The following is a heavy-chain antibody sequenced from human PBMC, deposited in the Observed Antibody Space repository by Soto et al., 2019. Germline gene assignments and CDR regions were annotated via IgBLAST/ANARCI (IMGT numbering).Heavy chain of an antibody. V-gene: IGHV3-66*04. Sequence: GGSLRLSCAASGFTFSSYAMSWVRQAPGKGLEWVSVIYSGGSTYYADSVKGRFTISRDNSKNTLYLQMNSLRAEDTAVYYCARHSEWIYYFDYWGQGTLVTVSS. D-gene: IGHD3-3*01. CDR2: IYSGGST. CDR1: GFTFSSYA. J-gene: IGHJ4*02. CDR3: ARHSEWIYYFDY.